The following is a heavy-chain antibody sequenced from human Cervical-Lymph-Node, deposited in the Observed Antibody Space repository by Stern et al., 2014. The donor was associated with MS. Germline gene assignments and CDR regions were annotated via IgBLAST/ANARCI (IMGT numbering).Heavy chain of an antibody. CDR3: ARHTGDYAFDY. J-gene: IGHJ4*02. V-gene: IGHV5-51*01. Sequence: EVQLVESGAEVKKPGESLKISCQVSGYNFPVYWIGWVRQTPGKGLEWVGIIYPADSATKYKPSFQGQVSMSVDKSVSTAYLQWSSLQTSDTALYFCARHTGDYAFDYWGQGTLVIVSS. CDR1: GYNFPVYW. CDR2: IYPADSAT. D-gene: IGHD4-17*01.